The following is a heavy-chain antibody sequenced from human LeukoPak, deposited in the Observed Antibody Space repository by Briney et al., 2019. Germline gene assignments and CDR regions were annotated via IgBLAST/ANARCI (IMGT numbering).Heavy chain of an antibody. CDR1: GFTFSSYA. V-gene: IGHV3-23*01. CDR3: AKASKGTIYYYYMDV. D-gene: IGHD3-3*01. J-gene: IGHJ6*03. CDR2: ISGSGGST. Sequence: GGSLRLSCAASGFTFSSYAMSWVRQAPGKGLEWVSGISGSGGSTSYADSVKGRFTISRDNSKNTLYLQMNSLRAEDTAVYYCAKASKGTIYYYYMDVWGKGTTVTVSS.